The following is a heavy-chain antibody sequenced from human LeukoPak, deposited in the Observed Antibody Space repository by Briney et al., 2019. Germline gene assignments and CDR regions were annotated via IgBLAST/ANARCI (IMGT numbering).Heavy chain of an antibody. CDR2: IYTSGST. V-gene: IGHV4-4*07. J-gene: IGHJ4*02. Sequence: SETLSLTCTVSGGFISNYYWGWIRQPAGKRLEWIGRIYTSGSTNYNPSLKSRVTMSVDTSKNQFSLRLTSVTAADTAVYYCARGSLGSGSYYPPDYWGQGTLVTVSS. CDR1: GGFISNYY. CDR3: ARGSLGSGSYYPPDY. D-gene: IGHD3-10*01.